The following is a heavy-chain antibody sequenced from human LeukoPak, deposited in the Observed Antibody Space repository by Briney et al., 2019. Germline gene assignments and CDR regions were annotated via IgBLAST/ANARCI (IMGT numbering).Heavy chain of an antibody. Sequence: SETLSLTCTVSGGSISSYYWSWIRQPPGKGLEWIGYIYYSGSTNYNPSLKSRVTISVDTSKNQFSLQLSSVTAADTAVYYCASDSRDCSSTSCSRPYYYYYYGMDVWGQGTTVTVSS. J-gene: IGHJ6*02. CDR3: ASDSRDCSSTSCSRPYYYYYYGMDV. D-gene: IGHD2-2*01. CDR2: IYYSGST. CDR1: GGSISSYY. V-gene: IGHV4-59*12.